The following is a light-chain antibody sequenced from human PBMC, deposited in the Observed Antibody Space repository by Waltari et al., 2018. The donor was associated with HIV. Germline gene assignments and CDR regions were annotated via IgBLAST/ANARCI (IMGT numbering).Light chain of an antibody. CDR3: FSYAGNNYLL. J-gene: IGLJ2*01. V-gene: IGLV2-8*01. Sequence: QSALTQPPSASGSPGQSVTISCAGTSSAIGLYNFVSWYQHHPGKAPKLMFSEVWRRPSGVPDRFSGSKSGNTASLTVSGLQAEDEAAYYCFSYAGNNYLLFGGGTKLTVL. CDR2: EVW. CDR1: SSAIGLYNF.